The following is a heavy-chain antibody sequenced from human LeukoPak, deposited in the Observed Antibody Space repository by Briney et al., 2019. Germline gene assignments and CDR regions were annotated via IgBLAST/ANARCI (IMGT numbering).Heavy chain of an antibody. CDR1: GFTFSNYW. D-gene: IGHD6-6*01. J-gene: IGHJ5*02. CDR2: IKEDASKK. CDR3: ATSTYSSSPS. Sequence: PGGSLRLSCAASGFTFSNYWMIWVRQAPGKWLEWVANIKEDASKKYYVDSVEGRFTISRDDAKNSLYRQMNSLRAEDTAMYYCATSTYSSSPSWGQGTLVTVSS. V-gene: IGHV3-7*01.